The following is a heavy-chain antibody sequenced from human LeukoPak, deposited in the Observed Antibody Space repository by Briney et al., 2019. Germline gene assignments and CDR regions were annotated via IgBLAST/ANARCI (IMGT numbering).Heavy chain of an antibody. CDR2: FDPEDGET. J-gene: IGHJ6*03. D-gene: IGHD1-26*01. CDR1: GYTLTELS. Sequence: ASVKVSCKVSGYTLTELSMHWVRQAPGKGLEWMGGFDPEDGETIYAQKFQGRVTMTEDTSTDTAYMELSSLRSEDTAVCYCATTYSGSYTRYYYYYMDVWGKGTTVTVSS. CDR3: ATTYSGSYTRYYYYYMDV. V-gene: IGHV1-24*01.